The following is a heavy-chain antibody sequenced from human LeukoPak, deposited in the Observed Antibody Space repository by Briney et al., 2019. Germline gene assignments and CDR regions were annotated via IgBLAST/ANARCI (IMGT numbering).Heavy chain of an antibody. CDR2: INPNSGGT. D-gene: IGHD3-22*01. CDR3: ARDPGGVDYYDSSGLDY. J-gene: IGHJ4*02. CDR1: GYTFTGYY. V-gene: IGHV1-2*02. Sequence: ASVKVSCKASGYTFTGYYMHWVRQAPGQGLEWMGWINPNSGGTSYAQKFQGRVTMTRDMSTSTVYMELSSLRSEDTAVYYCARDPGGVDYYDSSGLDYWGQGTLVTVSS.